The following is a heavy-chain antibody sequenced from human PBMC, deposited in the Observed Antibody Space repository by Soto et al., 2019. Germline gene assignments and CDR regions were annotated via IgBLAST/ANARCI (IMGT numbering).Heavy chain of an antibody. CDR1: GGSISSVGYY. CDR3: ARSVFP. CDR2: IYYSGST. Sequence: QVQLQESGPGLVKPSQTLSLTCTVSGGSISSVGYYWSWIRQHPGKGLEWLGYIYYSGSTCYNLSIKSRVTIAIDTSKNQFSLKLTAVTAADTAVYYCARSVFPWGQGTLVTVSS. V-gene: IGHV4-31*03. J-gene: IGHJ5*02.